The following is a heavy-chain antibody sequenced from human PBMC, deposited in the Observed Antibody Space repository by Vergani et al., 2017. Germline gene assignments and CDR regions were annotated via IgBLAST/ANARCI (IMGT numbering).Heavy chain of an antibody. V-gene: IGHV3-9*01. CDR2: ISWNSGSI. CDR3: ARDPSSGWYKGWYFDL. D-gene: IGHD6-19*01. CDR1: GFTFDDYA. J-gene: IGHJ2*01. Sequence: EVQLVESGGGLVQPGRSLRLSCAASGFTFDDYAMHWVRQAPGKGLEWVSGISWNSGSIGYADSVKGRFTISRDNAKNSLYLQMNSLRAEDTAVYYCARDPSSGWYKGWYFDLWGRGTLVTVSS.